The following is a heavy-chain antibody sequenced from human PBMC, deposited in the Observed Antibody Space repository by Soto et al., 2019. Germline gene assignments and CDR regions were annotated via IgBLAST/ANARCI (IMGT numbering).Heavy chain of an antibody. CDR2: IYTSGST. V-gene: IGHV4-4*07. CDR1: GGSIIGYF. D-gene: IGHD4-17*01. CDR3: ARDNSYGDYGY. Sequence: PSETLSLTCTVSGGSIIGYFCNFIRQPAGKGLEWIGRIYTSGSTNYNPSLKSRVTMSVDTSKNQFSLKLSSVTAADTAVYYCARDNSYGDYGYWGQGTLVTVSS. J-gene: IGHJ4*02.